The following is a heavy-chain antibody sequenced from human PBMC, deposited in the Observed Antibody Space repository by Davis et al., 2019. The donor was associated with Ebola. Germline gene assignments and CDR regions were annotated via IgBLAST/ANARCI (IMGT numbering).Heavy chain of an antibody. CDR1: GFTFKSYG. CDR2: IRSDGNDE. V-gene: IGHV3-33*08. J-gene: IGHJ4*02. Sequence: GGSLRLSCAATGFTFKSYGMHWIRQPPGKGLEWVATIRSDGNDEFYADSVKGRVTISRDNFKNTVDLQLNSLRAEDTAVYYCARDRRGTYYFDFWGQGSLVIVSS. D-gene: IGHD1-26*01. CDR3: ARDRRGTYYFDF.